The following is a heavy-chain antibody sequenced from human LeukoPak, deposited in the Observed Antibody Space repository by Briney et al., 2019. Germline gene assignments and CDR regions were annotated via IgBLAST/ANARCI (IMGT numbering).Heavy chain of an antibody. CDR3: AGAYYVGYSYGRNHYWYFDL. D-gene: IGHD5-18*01. CDR2: ISSSSSYI. Sequence: GGSLRLSCAASGFTFSSYEMNWVRQAPGKGLEWVSSISSSSSYIYYADSVKGRFTISRDNAKNSLYLQMNSLRAEDTAVYYCAGAYYVGYSYGRNHYWYFDLWGRGTLVTVSS. CDR1: GFTFSSYE. J-gene: IGHJ2*01. V-gene: IGHV3-21*01.